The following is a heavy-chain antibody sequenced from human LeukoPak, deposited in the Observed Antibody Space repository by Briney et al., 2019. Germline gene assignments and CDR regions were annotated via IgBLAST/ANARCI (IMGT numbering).Heavy chain of an antibody. J-gene: IGHJ5*02. V-gene: IGHV4-59*01. D-gene: IGHD2-2*01. CDR3: ARCVVVVPAASWFDP. CDR2: IYYSGST. Sequence: PSETLSLTCAVYGGSFSGYYWSWIRQPPGKGLEWIGYIYYSGSTNYNPSLKSRATISVDTSKNQFSLKLSSVTAADTAVYYCARCVVVVPAASWFDPWGQGTLVTVSS. CDR1: GGSFSGYY.